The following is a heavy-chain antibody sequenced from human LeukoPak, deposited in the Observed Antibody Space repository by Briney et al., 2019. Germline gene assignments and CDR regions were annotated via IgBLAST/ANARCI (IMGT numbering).Heavy chain of an antibody. Sequence: GGSLRLSCAASGFTFSSYWMSWVRQAPGKGLEWVANIKQDGSEKYYVDSVKGRFTISRDNAKNSLYLQMNSLRAEDTAVYYCAKAGLRFLEWLSRGDYYFDYWGQGTLVTVSS. CDR1: GFTFSSYW. J-gene: IGHJ4*02. CDR2: IKQDGSEK. CDR3: AKAGLRFLEWLSRGDYYFDY. D-gene: IGHD3-3*01. V-gene: IGHV3-7*01.